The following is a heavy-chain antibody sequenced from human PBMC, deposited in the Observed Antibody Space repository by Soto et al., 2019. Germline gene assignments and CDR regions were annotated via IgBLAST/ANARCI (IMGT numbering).Heavy chain of an antibody. Sequence: DVQLLESGGGLVQPGGSLRLSCEPSGFTFSGFIMDWVRQAPGKGLEWVSEFNPRGDVTNYAEAVKGRFTVSRDNSRNSLYLQLIRLRVDATAVYYCAKRLWAVGGPFHYWGQGTLVTVSS. CDR1: GFTFSGFI. D-gene: IGHD2-15*01. V-gene: IGHV3-23*01. CDR3: AKRLWAVGGPFHY. J-gene: IGHJ4*02. CDR2: FNPRGDVT.